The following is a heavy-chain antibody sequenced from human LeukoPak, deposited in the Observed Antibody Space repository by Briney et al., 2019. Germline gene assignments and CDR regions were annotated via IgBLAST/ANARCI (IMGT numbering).Heavy chain of an antibody. V-gene: IGHV3-9*01. CDR3: AKAGTTLIYYYMDV. D-gene: IGHD1-1*01. CDR1: GFTFDDYA. CDR2: ISWNSGYI. Sequence: GGSLRLSCVASGFTFDDYAMYWVRQAPGKGLEWVSGISWNSGYIGYADSVKGRFAISRDNAKNSLYLQMNSLRAEDTALYYCAKAGTTLIYYYMDVWGKGTTVTISS. J-gene: IGHJ6*03.